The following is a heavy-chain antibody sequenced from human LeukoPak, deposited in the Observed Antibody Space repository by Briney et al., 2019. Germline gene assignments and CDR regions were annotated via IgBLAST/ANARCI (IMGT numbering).Heavy chain of an antibody. V-gene: IGHV3-30*18. J-gene: IGHJ5*02. D-gene: IGHD1-26*01. Sequence: GGSLRLSCAASGFSFSNYAMHWVRQDSGRGLDWVAVISHDGISTYYADSVKGRFTISRDNSKNTLYPQMNSLRAEDTAVYYCAKDYEPLVGVHRWGDWFDPWGQGTLVTVSS. CDR1: GFSFSNYA. CDR2: ISHDGIST. CDR3: AKDYEPLVGVHRWGDWFDP.